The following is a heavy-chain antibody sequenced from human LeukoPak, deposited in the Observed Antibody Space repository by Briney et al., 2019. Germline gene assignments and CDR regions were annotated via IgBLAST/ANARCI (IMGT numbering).Heavy chain of an antibody. CDR1: GFTFGDYA. J-gene: IGHJ4*02. CDR2: IRSKAHGGTT. Sequence: GGSLRLSCTASGFTFGDYAMSWFRQAPGKGLEWVGFIRSKAHGGTTEYAASVKGRFTISRDDSKSIAYLQMNSLKTEDTAVYYCTRVGYYGSGSYYNRDYWGQGTLVTVSS. D-gene: IGHD3-10*01. CDR3: TRVGYYGSGSYYNRDY. V-gene: IGHV3-49*03.